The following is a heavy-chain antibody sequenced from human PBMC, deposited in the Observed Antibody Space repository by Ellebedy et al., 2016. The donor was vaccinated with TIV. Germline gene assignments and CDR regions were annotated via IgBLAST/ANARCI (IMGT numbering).Heavy chain of an antibody. CDR1: GFTFSSDW. CDR3: ARANTAMVRRNHMDV. J-gene: IGHJ6*02. D-gene: IGHD5-18*01. Sequence: GESLKISCAASGFTFSSDWMSWVRQAPGKGLEWVALISYDGTNKYYADSVKGRFSISRDNSKSTLYLQMDSLRAEDTAVYYCARANTAMVRRNHMDVWGQGTTVTVSS. V-gene: IGHV3-30*03. CDR2: ISYDGTNK.